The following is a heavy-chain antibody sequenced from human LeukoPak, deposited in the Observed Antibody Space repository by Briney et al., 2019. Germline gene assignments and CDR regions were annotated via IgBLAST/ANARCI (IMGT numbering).Heavy chain of an antibody. J-gene: IGHJ3*02. CDR2: ISGSGGST. CDR1: GFTFSSYA. V-gene: IGHV3-23*01. D-gene: IGHD3-22*01. Sequence: GGSLRLSCAASGFTFSSYAMSWVRQAPGKGREWVSAISGSGGSTYYADSVKGRFTISRDNSKNTLYLQMNSLRAEDTAVYYCARGHHYYDSSGYSAGAFDIWGQGTMVTVSS. CDR3: ARGHHYYDSSGYSAGAFDI.